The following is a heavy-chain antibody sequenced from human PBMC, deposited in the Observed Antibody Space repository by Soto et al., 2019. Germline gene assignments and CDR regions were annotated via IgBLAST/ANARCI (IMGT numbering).Heavy chain of an antibody. V-gene: IGHV4-34*01. J-gene: IGHJ4*02. D-gene: IGHD3-3*01. CDR3: ARGRSNDFWSGYYLFDS. CDR1: GGSFSGYY. CDR2: INHSGST. Sequence: QVQLQQWGAGLLKPSETLSLTCAVYGGSFSGYYWSWIRQPPGKGLEWIGEINHSGSTNYNPSLKSRVTISVDTSKNQFSLKLSSVTAADTAVYYCARGRSNDFWSGYYLFDSWGQGTLVTVSS.